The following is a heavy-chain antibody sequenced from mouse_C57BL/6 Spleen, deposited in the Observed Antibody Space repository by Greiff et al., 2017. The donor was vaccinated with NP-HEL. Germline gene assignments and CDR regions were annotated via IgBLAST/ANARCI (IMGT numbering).Heavy chain of an antibody. CDR2: IWSGGST. CDR3: ARNEGSSGYGYFDV. V-gene: IGHV2-2*01. J-gene: IGHJ1*03. D-gene: IGHD3-2*02. CDR1: GFSLTSYG. Sequence: QVQLKESGPGLVQPSQSLSITCTVSGFSLTSYGVHWVRQSPGKGLEWLGVIWSGGSTDYNAAFISRLSISKDNSKSQVFFKMNSLQADDTAIYYCARNEGSSGYGYFDVWGTGTTVTVSS.